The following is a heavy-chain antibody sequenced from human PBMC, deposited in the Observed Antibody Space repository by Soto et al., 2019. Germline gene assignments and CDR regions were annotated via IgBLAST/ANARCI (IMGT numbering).Heavy chain of an antibody. Sequence: QITVKESGLTLVKPTQTLTLTCTFSGFSLSSNGMGVGWIRQSPVKALEWLALVYWDDDKRYSPSLRSRLTITHNTTKTPVVLTMTNMDPLDTATYSCARLTRVGYDSVRLWEKFDYGGQGTVVTVSS. V-gene: IGHV2-5*02. CDR3: ARLTRVGYDSVRLWEKFDY. D-gene: IGHD5-12*01. CDR2: VYWDDDK. J-gene: IGHJ4*02. CDR1: GFSLSSNGMG.